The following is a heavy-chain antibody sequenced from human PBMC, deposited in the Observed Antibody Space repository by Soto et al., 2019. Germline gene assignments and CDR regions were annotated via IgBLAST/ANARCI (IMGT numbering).Heavy chain of an antibody. J-gene: IGHJ6*02. V-gene: IGHV1-69*13. Sequence: SAKVSCKASGYTFTSYDSNWVRQATGQGLEWMGGIIPLFGTAHDAQKFQGRVTITADESTSIVYMELSSLRSDDTAVYYCARASTGTTGNYYYYDMDVWGQGTTVTVSS. CDR1: GYTFTSYD. D-gene: IGHD1-1*01. CDR2: IIPLFGTA. CDR3: ARASTGTTGNYYYYDMDV.